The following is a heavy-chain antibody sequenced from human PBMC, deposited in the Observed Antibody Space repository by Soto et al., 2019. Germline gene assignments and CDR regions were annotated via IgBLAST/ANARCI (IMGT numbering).Heavy chain of an antibody. CDR1: GFTFSNYG. Sequence: QVQLLESGGGVVQPGRSLRLSCAASGFTFSNYGMHWVRQAPGKGLEWVTVIWYDGSGKYYADSVKGRFTISRDNSKNTLYLQINNLRAEDTAVYYCARGWRGNYYSYAMDVWGQGTTVTVSS. CDR3: ARGWRGNYYSYAMDV. J-gene: IGHJ6*02. V-gene: IGHV3-33*01. CDR2: IWYDGSGK. D-gene: IGHD3-16*01.